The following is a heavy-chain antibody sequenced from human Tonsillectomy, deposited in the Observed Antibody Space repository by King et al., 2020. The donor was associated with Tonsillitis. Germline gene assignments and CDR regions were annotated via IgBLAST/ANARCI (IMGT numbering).Heavy chain of an antibody. CDR2: IKSKTDGGTT. Sequence: VQLVESGGGLVKPGGSLRLSCAASGFTFSNAWMSWVRQAPGKGLEWVGRIKSKTDGGTTDYGAPVKGRFTISRDDSKNTPYLQRNSLKTEDTAVYYCTTTYYDSSGYPYYFDYWGQGTLVTVSS. CDR1: GFTFSNAW. D-gene: IGHD3-22*01. V-gene: IGHV3-15*01. J-gene: IGHJ4*02. CDR3: TTTYYDSSGYPYYFDY.